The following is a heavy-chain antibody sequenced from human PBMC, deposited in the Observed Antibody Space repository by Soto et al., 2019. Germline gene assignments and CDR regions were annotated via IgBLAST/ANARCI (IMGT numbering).Heavy chain of an antibody. CDR1: GGSISSYY. V-gene: IGHV4-59*01. CDR2: IYYSGST. Sequence: SETLSLTCTVSGGSISSYYWSWIRQPPGKGLEWIGYIYYSGSTNYNPSLKSRVTISVDTSKNQFSLKLSSVTAADTAVYYCARGVTTVVGGNDYWGQGTLVTVSS. J-gene: IGHJ4*02. D-gene: IGHD4-17*01. CDR3: ARGVTTVVGGNDY.